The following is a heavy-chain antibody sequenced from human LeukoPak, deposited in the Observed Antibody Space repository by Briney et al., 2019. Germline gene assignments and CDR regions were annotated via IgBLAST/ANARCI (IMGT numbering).Heavy chain of an antibody. V-gene: IGHV3-11*01. Sequence: GGSLRLSCAASGFTFSGYYMSWIRQAPGKGLEWVSYISSSGSTIYYADSVKGRFTISRDNAKNSLYLQMNSLRAEDTAVYYCARAKSDTAMVTLFDYWGQGTLVTVSS. CDR1: GFTFSGYY. CDR3: ARAKSDTAMVTLFDY. CDR2: ISSSGSTI. D-gene: IGHD5-18*01. J-gene: IGHJ4*02.